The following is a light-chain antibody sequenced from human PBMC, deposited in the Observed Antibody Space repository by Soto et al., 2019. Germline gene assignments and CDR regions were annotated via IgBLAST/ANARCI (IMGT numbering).Light chain of an antibody. CDR1: TGPVTGGHY. Sequence: QAVVTQEPSLTVSPGGTVTLTCGSSTGPVTGGHYPYWIQQKPGQAPRTLIYDTSNKHSWTPARFSGSLLGGKAALTLSGAQPEDEAECYCLLTYSGASYVFGTGTKLTVL. CDR2: DTS. V-gene: IGLV7-46*01. J-gene: IGLJ1*01. CDR3: LLTYSGASYV.